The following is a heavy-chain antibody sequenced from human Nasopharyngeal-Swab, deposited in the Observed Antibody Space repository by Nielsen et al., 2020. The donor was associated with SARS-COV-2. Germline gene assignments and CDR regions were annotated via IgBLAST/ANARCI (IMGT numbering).Heavy chain of an antibody. Sequence: GESLKISCAASGFTFSDYYMSWIRQAPGKGLEWVSYISSSGSTIYYADSVEGRFTISRDNAKNSLYLQMNSLRAEDTAVYYCARDRAIFGVETVGYWGQGTLVTVSS. J-gene: IGHJ4*02. D-gene: IGHD3-3*01. CDR1: GFTFSDYY. CDR3: ARDRAIFGVETVGY. CDR2: ISSSGSTI. V-gene: IGHV3-11*01.